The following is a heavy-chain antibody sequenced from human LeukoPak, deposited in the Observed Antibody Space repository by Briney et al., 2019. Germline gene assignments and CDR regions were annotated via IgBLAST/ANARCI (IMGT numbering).Heavy chain of an antibody. V-gene: IGHV4-30-4*01. Sequence: SETLSLTCTVSGGSISSGGYYWSWIRQPPGKGLEWIGYIYYSGSTYYNPSLKSRVTISVDTSKNQFSLKLSSVTAADTAVYYCARVVFEDGYNYYFDYWGQGTLVTVSS. CDR2: IYYSGST. CDR1: GGSISSGGYY. CDR3: ARVVFEDGYNYYFDY. J-gene: IGHJ4*02. D-gene: IGHD5-24*01.